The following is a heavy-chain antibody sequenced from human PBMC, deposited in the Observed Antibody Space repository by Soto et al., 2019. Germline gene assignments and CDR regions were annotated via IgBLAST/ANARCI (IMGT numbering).Heavy chain of an antibody. Sequence: QVQLQESGPGLVKPSQTLSLTCTVSGGSISSGGYYWSWIRQHPGKGLEWIGYIYYSGSTYYNPSLKRRVTIAVDTSKNQFSLKLSSVTAADTAVYYCARDRDVTGVDALRWGQGTLVTVSS. CDR2: IYYSGST. V-gene: IGHV4-31*03. CDR1: GGSISSGGYY. D-gene: IGHD4-17*01. CDR3: ARDRDVTGVDALR. J-gene: IGHJ4*02.